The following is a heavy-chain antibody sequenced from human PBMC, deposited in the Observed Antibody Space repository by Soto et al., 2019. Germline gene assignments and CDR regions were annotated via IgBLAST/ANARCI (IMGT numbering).Heavy chain of an antibody. Sequence: EVQLVESGVGLVKPGGSLRLSCAASGFTFSSYSMNWVRQAPGTGLEWVSSISSSSSYIYYADSLKGRLTISRENAKNSLYLQMNSMRAEETEVYYCARTKDTGLMDVWGQGTTVTVSS. CDR2: ISSSSSYI. V-gene: IGHV3-21*01. J-gene: IGHJ6*02. CDR3: ARTKDTGLMDV. CDR1: GFTFSSYS. D-gene: IGHD2-15*01.